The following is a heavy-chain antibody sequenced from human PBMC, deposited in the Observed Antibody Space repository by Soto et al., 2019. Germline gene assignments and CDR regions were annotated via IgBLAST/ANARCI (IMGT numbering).Heavy chain of an antibody. D-gene: IGHD6-19*01. CDR2: ISYDGSNK. CDR3: GKDVAVAGTGMSDY. V-gene: IGHV3-30*18. CDR1: GFTFSSYG. Sequence: QVQLVESGGGVVQPGRSLRLSCAASGFTFSSYGMHWVRQAPGKGLEWVAVISYDGSNKYYADSVKGRFTISRDNSNNTLYLQMNSLRAEDTAVYYCGKDVAVAGTGMSDYWGQGTLVTVSS. J-gene: IGHJ4*02.